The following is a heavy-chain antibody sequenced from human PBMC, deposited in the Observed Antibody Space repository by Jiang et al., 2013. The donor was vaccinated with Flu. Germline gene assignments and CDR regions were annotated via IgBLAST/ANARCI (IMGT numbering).Heavy chain of an antibody. CDR2: IHTSGST. CDR3: ARDGNYYYYDSSGFLFDY. Sequence: GLVKPSQTLSLTCIVSGSSISTGSYYWSWVRQPAGKGLEWVGHIHTSGSTNYNPSPESRVNISRDLSKNHFSLTLDSVTAADTAVYYCARDGNYYYYDSSGFLFDYWGQGALVTVSS. J-gene: IGHJ4*02. CDR1: GSSISTGSYY. D-gene: IGHD3-22*01. V-gene: IGHV4-61*02.